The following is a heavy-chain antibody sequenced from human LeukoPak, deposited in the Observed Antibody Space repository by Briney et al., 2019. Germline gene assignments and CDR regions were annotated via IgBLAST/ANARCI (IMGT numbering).Heavy chain of an antibody. CDR1: GFTFSTYW. CDR2: INSDGSST. Sequence: GGSLRLSCAASGFTFSTYWMHWVRQAPGKGLVWASRINSDGSSTTYADSVKGRFTISRDDAKNTLYLQMNSLRAEDTAVYYCARVPGFIWGQGTLVTVSS. J-gene: IGHJ4*02. CDR3: ARVPGFI. D-gene: IGHD3-10*01. V-gene: IGHV3-74*01.